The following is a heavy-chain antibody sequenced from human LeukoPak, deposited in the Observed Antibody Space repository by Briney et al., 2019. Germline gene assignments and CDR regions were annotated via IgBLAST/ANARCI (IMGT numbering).Heavy chain of an antibody. J-gene: IGHJ5*02. V-gene: IGHV4-34*01. CDR2: INHSGST. Sequence: SETLSLTCAVYGGSFSGYYWSWIRQPPGKGLEWIGEINHSGSTNYNPSLKSRVTISVDTSKNQFSLKLSSVTAADTAVYYCARRITIPRKSKQTHFDPWGQGTLVTVSS. CDR1: GGSFSGYY. D-gene: IGHD3-3*01. CDR3: ARRITIPRKSKQTHFDP.